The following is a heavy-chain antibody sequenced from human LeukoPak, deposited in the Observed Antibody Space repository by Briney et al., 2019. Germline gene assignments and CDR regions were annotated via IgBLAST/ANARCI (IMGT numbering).Heavy chain of an antibody. CDR2: ISGSGGST. CDR3: AKVSVAARFPDY. V-gene: IGHV3-23*01. Sequence: GGSLRLSCAASGFTFSSYAMSWVRQAPGRGLEWVSAISGSGGSTYYADSVKGRFTISRDNSKNTLYLQMNSLRAEDTAVFYCAKVSVAARFPDYWGQGTLVTVSS. J-gene: IGHJ4*02. D-gene: IGHD6-6*01. CDR1: GFTFSSYA.